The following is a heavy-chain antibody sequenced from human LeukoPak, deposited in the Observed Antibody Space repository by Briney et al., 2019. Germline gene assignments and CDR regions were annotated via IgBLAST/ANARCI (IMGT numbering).Heavy chain of an antibody. V-gene: IGHV4-39*01. J-gene: IGHJ4*02. D-gene: IGHD6-13*01. CDR1: GGSISSSSYY. Sequence: SETLSLTCTVSGGSISSSSYYWGWIRQPPGKGLGWIGSIYYSGSTYYNPSLKSRVTISVDTSKNQFSLKLSSVTAADTAVYYCARRGEVIAAAWGQGTLVTVSS. CDR2: IYYSGST. CDR3: ARRGEVIAAA.